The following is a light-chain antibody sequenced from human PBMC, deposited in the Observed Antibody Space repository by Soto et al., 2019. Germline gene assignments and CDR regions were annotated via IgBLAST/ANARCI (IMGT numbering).Light chain of an antibody. V-gene: IGLV2-11*01. J-gene: IGLJ2*01. CDR2: DVS. CDR3: SSYTSSSTLV. CDR1: SSDVGGYNC. Sequence: QSVLTQPRSVSGSPGQSVTISCTGTSSDVGGYNCVSWYQQHPGKAPKLMIYDVSKRPSGVPDRFSGSKSGNTASLTISGLQAEDEADYYCSSYTSSSTLVFGGGTKLTVL.